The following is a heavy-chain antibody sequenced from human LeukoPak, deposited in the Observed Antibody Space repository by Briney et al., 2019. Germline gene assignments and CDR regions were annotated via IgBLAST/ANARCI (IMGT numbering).Heavy chain of an antibody. Sequence: GASVKVSCKASGYTFTSYGISWVRQAPGQGPEWMGWISAYNGNTKYAQKLQGRVTMTTDIPTNTAYMEMRSLRSDDTAVYYCTRDLGQWLIQGIFFDYWGQGTQVTVSP. D-gene: IGHD6-19*01. V-gene: IGHV1-18*01. CDR3: TRDLGQWLIQGIFFDY. J-gene: IGHJ4*01. CDR2: ISAYNGNT. CDR1: GYTFTSYG.